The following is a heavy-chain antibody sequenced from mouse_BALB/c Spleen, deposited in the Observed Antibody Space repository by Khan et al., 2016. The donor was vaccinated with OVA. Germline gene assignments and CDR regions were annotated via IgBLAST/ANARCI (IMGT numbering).Heavy chain of an antibody. CDR3: ARSTYRYAFVY. Sequence: EVQLQESGPSLVKPSQTLSLTCSVTGDSITTGYWNWIRKFPGNKLEYMGYIIYTGYTYSNPSLKSRISIIRHTSNNQYYLQLNSVTDEDTATYYCARSTYRYAFVYWGQGTLVTVSA. J-gene: IGHJ3*01. CDR2: IIYTGYT. D-gene: IGHD2-14*01. V-gene: IGHV3-8*02. CDR1: GDSITTGY.